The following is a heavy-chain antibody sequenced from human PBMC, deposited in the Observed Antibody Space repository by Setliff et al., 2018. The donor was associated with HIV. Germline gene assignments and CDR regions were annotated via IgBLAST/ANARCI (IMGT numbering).Heavy chain of an antibody. V-gene: IGHV3-30*02. CDR2: IRYDGSNE. J-gene: IGHJ5*01. CDR1: GFTFSSHG. D-gene: IGHD2-15*01. Sequence: PGGSLRLSCAASGFTFSSHGMYWVRQAPGKGLEWVAFIRYDGSNEYYVDSVKGRFTISRDNSKNTVYLQMNSLRAEDTAVYYCARDALFCDGGRCSAFNWLDSWGQGTLVTVSS. CDR3: ARDALFCDGGRCSAFNWLDS.